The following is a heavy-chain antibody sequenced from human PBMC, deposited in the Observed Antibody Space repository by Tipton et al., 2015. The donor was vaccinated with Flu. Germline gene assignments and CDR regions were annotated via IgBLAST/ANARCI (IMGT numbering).Heavy chain of an antibody. CDR2: IYYSGST. CDR3: ARTVYDYVWGSYRPFDY. Sequence: TLSLTCSVSGDSMGYPYYWAWIRQPPGKGLEWIGNIYYSGSTNYNPSLKSRVTISVDTSKNQFSLKLSSVTAADTAVYYCARTVYDYVWGSYRPFDYWGQGTLVTVSS. V-gene: IGHV4-59*01. D-gene: IGHD3-16*02. J-gene: IGHJ4*02. CDR1: GDSMGYPYY.